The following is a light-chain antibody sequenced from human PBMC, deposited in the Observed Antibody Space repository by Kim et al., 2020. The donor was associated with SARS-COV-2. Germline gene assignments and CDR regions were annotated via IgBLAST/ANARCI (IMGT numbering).Light chain of an antibody. CDR1: SSNIGSNY. CDR3: AAWDDSLSAHVV. CDR2: SNN. J-gene: IGLJ2*01. V-gene: IGLV1-47*02. Sequence: VLTQPPSASGTPGQRVTISCSGSSSNIGSNYVYWYQQLPGTAPKLLIYSNNQRPSGVPDRFSGSKSGTSASLAISGLRSEDEADYYCAAWDDSLSAHVVFGGGTQLTVL.